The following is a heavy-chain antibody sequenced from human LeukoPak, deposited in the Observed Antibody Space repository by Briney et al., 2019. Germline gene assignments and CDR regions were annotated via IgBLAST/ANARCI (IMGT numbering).Heavy chain of an antibody. V-gene: IGHV4-34*01. D-gene: IGHD1-26*01. CDR3: ARVRKSFSGRFFSYAYYYYMDV. J-gene: IGHJ6*03. CDR1: IGSFSDFH. CDR2: INHSGST. Sequence: SETLSLTCAVYIGSFSDFHWSWIRQPPGKGLEWIAEINHSGSTNYNPSPKSRVTISVDTSKNQFSLKLSSVTAADTAMYYCARVRKSFSGRFFSYAYYYYMDVWGKGTTVTVSS.